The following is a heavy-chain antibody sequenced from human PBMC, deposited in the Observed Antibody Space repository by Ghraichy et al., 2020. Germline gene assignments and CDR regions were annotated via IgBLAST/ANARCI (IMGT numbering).Heavy chain of an antibody. D-gene: IGHD3-3*01. CDR2: IRSKAYGGTT. J-gene: IGHJ6*02. CDR1: GFTFGDYA. Sequence: GGSLRLSCTASGFTFGDYAMSWFRQAPGKGLEWVGFIRSKAYGGTTEYAASVKGRFTISRDDSKSIAYLQMNSLKTEDTAVYYCTRGSKSGAYGATSNYYYYGMDVWGQGTTVTVSS. CDR3: TRGSKSGAYGATSNYYYYGMDV. V-gene: IGHV3-49*03.